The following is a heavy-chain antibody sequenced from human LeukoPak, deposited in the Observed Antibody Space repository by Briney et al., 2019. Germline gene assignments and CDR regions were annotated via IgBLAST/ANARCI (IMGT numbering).Heavy chain of an antibody. J-gene: IGHJ4*02. V-gene: IGHV1-2*02. CDR3: ARQLGNYYRAFDY. CDR1: GYTFTNYY. D-gene: IGHD1-26*01. CDR2: INPASAGA. Sequence: GASVKVSCKPSGYTFTNYYIHWVRQAPGQGPEWVGWINPASAGAAFAPKFQGRVSMTWDSSITTAYMDPTSLRSDDTAIYYCARQLGNYYRAFDYWGQGTLVTVSS.